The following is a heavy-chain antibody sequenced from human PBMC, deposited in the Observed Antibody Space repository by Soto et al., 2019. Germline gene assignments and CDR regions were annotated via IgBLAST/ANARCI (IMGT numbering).Heavy chain of an antibody. D-gene: IGHD3-10*01. CDR1: GFTFSSYG. Sequence: QVQLVESGGGVVQPGRSLRLSCAASGFTFSSYGMHWVRQAPGKGLEWVAVIWYDGSNKYYADSVKGRFTISRDNSKNTLYLQMNSLRAEDTAVYYCARDHHYGSGSYFDYWGQGTLVTVSS. V-gene: IGHV3-33*01. J-gene: IGHJ4*02. CDR2: IWYDGSNK. CDR3: ARDHHYGSGSYFDY.